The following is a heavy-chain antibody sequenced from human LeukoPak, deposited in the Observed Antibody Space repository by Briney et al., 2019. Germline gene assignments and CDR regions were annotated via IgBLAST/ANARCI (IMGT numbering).Heavy chain of an antibody. D-gene: IGHD1-26*01. J-gene: IGHJ4*02. CDR2: ISGDAADI. Sequence: GGSLRLSCAASGFTFRNYGMSWVRQAPGKGLEWVSAISGDAADIFYADSVKGRFTISRDNSKNTLYLQMDSLRAEDTAVYYCARGKLGAATLDYWGQGTLVTVSS. CDR1: GFTFRNYG. V-gene: IGHV3-23*01. CDR3: ARGKLGAATLDY.